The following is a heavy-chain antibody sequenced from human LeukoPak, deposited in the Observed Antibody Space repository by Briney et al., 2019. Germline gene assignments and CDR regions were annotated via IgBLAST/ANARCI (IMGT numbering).Heavy chain of an antibody. CDR2: IYPGDSDT. CDR3: ARSGGNYYSI. Sequence: GESLKISCKGSGYRFTSYWIGWVRQVPGKGLEWMGIIYPGDSDTIYSPSFQGQVTISADESTSTANLQWSSLKASDTAMYYCARSGGNYYSIWGQGTMVTVSS. CDR1: GYRFTSYW. D-gene: IGHD1-26*01. J-gene: IGHJ3*02. V-gene: IGHV5-51*01.